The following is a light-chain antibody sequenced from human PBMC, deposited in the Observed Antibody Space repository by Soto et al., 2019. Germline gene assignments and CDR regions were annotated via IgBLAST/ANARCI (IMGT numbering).Light chain of an antibody. CDR3: AAWDNNLGGPA. CDR2: RNN. V-gene: IGLV1-47*01. J-gene: IGLJ2*01. CDR1: NSNIGSKY. Sequence: QSVLTQPPSASGTPGQRVSISCSGSNSNIGSKYVYWYQQLPETAPKLLMYRNNQRPSGVPDRFSGSKSGTSASLAISGLRSEDEADYYCAAWDNNLGGPAFGGGTKVTVL.